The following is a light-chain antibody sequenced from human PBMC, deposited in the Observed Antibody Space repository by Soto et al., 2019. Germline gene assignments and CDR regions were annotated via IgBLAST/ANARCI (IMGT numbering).Light chain of an antibody. CDR1: SSDVGGHDY. CDR2: EVR. CDR3: SSYSSTTLV. V-gene: IGLV2-14*01. Sequence: QSALTQPASVSGSRGQSITISCTGTSSDVGGHDYVSWYQQHPGKAPKLIIYEVRNRPSGVSNRLSGSKSGNTASLTISGLQAEDEADYYCSSYSSTTLVFGTGTKVTVL. J-gene: IGLJ1*01.